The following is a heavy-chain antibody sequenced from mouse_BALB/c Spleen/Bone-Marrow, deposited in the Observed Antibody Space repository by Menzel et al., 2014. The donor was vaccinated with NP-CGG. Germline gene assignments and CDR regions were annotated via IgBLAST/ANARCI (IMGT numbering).Heavy chain of an antibody. CDR2: INPSSGYT. V-gene: IGHV1-4*01. CDR1: GYTFTSYT. D-gene: IGHD1-1*01. J-gene: IGHJ2*01. Sequence: VQLVESGAELARPGASVKMSCKASGYTFTSYTMHWVKQRPGQGLEWIGYINPSSGYTNYNQKFKDKATLTADKSSSTAYMKLSSLTSEDSAVYYCARESLYGSNYYWGQGTTLTVSS. CDR3: ARESLYGSNYY.